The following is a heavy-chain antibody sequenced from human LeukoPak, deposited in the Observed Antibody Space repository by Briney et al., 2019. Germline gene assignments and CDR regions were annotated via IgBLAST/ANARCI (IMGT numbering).Heavy chain of an antibody. Sequence: ETLSLTCGVYGGSFGDYHWSWVRQAPGKGLEWVANINQDESERNYVDSVKGRFTISRDNAKNSLDLQMNSLRAEDTAVYYCARYGNGEWLAHYAFDVWGQGTMVTVAS. D-gene: IGHD6-19*01. CDR3: ARYGNGEWLAHYAFDV. J-gene: IGHJ3*01. CDR2: INQDESER. V-gene: IGHV3-7*01. CDR1: GGSFGDYH.